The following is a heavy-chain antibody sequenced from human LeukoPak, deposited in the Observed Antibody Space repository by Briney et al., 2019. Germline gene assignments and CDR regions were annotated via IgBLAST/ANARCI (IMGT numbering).Heavy chain of an antibody. CDR1: GGTFSSYA. CDR3: AREQQLDYYYYYGMDV. Sequence: AASVKVSCKASGGTFSSYAISWVRQAPGQGLEWMGRIIPIFGIANYAQKFQGRVTITADKSTSTAYMELSSLRSEDTAVYYCAREQQLDYYYYYGMDVWGQGTTVTVSS. D-gene: IGHD6-13*01. CDR2: IIPIFGIA. V-gene: IGHV1-69*04. J-gene: IGHJ6*02.